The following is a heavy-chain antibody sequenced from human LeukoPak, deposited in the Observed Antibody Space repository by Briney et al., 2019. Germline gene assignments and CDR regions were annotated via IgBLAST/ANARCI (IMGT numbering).Heavy chain of an antibody. V-gene: IGHV1-18*01. J-gene: IGHJ4*02. CDR3: AREGHGDSPFDY. CDR1: GYTFTSYG. Sequence: ASVKVSCKASGYTFTSYGISWVQQAPGQGLEWMGWVSAYNGNTNYAQKLQGRVTMTTDTSTSTAYMELRSLRSDDTAVYYCAREGHGDSPFDYWGQGTLVTVSS. CDR2: VSAYNGNT. D-gene: IGHD4-17*01.